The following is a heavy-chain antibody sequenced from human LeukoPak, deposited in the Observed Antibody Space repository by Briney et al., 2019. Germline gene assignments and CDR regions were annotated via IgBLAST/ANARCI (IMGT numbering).Heavy chain of an antibody. CDR3: ARAPSEVGGYYPEYFRH. Sequence: PGGSLRLSCAASGFPFPIYGMHWVRQAPGKGLVWVSRIKSDGKTNYADSVKGRFTISRDNAKNTVSLQMDSLRAEDTGVYYCARAPSEVGGYYPEYFRHWGQGTLVTVSS. V-gene: IGHV3-74*01. J-gene: IGHJ1*01. CDR2: IKSDGKT. D-gene: IGHD3-22*01. CDR1: GFPFPIYG.